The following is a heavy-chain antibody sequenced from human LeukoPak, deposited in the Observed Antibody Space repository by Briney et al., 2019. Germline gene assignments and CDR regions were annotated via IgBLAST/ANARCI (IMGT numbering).Heavy chain of an antibody. CDR2: IYYSGST. CDR3: ARGPRGDYFDY. J-gene: IGHJ4*02. V-gene: IGHV4-59*01. CDR1: GGSISSYY. Sequence: SETLSLTCTVSGGSISSYYWSWIRQPPGKGLEWIGYIYYSGSTNYNPSLKSRVTISVDTSKNQFSLKLSSVTAADTAVYYCARGPRGDYFDYWGQGTLVTVSS.